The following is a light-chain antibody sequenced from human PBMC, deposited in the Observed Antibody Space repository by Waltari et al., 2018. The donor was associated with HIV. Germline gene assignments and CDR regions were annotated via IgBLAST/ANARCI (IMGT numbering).Light chain of an antibody. J-gene: IGLJ2*01. CDR2: GND. CDR3: AAWDDSLRGVV. Sequence: QSVLTQPPSASGTPGQRVTISCSGSSSNIGSNYVYWYQQLPGRAPKLLSDGNDARPSGVPARCSGSKSGTSASLASSGLRSDDEADYYCAAWDDSLRGVVFGGGAKLTVL. CDR1: SSNIGSNY. V-gene: IGLV1-47*01.